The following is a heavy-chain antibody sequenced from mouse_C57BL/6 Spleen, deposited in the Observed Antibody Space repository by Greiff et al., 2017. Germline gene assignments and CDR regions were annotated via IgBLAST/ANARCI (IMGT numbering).Heavy chain of an antibody. CDR1: GFNIKDYY. CDR3: TLCLRRYWYFEV. J-gene: IGHJ1*03. D-gene: IGHD6-5*01. V-gene: IGHV14-1*01. Sequence: EVQLQQSGAELVRPGASVKLSCTASGFNIKDYYMHWVKQRPEQGLEWIGRIDPEGGDTEYAPKFQGKATMTADKSSNTAYLQLSSLTSEDTAVYYCTLCLRRYWYFEVWGKGTTVTVSS. CDR2: IDPEGGDT.